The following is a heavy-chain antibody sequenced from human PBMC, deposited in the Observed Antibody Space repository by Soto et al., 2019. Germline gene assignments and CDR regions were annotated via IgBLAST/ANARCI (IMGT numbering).Heavy chain of an antibody. CDR2: IIPIFGTA. J-gene: IGHJ6*02. D-gene: IGHD3-10*01. CDR1: GGTFSSYA. Sequence: GASVKVSCKASGGTFSSYAISWVRQAPGQGLEWMGGIIPIFGTANYAQKFQGRVTITADESASTAYMELSSLRSEDTAVYYCARNKWFGELSPDPKGYYYYYGMDVWGQGTTVTVSS. CDR3: ARNKWFGELSPDPKGYYYYYGMDV. V-gene: IGHV1-69*13.